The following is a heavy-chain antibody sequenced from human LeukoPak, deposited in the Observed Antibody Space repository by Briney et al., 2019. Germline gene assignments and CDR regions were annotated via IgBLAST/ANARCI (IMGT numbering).Heavy chain of an antibody. D-gene: IGHD3-22*01. J-gene: IGHJ4*02. CDR3: ARIGTFYYDSSGYYPGDY. CDR1: GYTSTSYG. Sequence: ASVKVSCKASGYTSTSYGISWVRQAPGQGLEWMGWISAYNGNTNYAQKLQGRVTMTTDTSTNTAYMELRSLRSDDTAVYYCARIGTFYYDSSGYYPGDYWGQGTLVTVSS. CDR2: ISAYNGNT. V-gene: IGHV1-18*01.